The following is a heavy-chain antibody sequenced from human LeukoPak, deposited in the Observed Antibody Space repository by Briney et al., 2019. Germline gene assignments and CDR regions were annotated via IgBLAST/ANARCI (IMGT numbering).Heavy chain of an antibody. J-gene: IGHJ6*03. V-gene: IGHV1-46*01. CDR2: INPSGGST. CDR3: ARRYYDFWSGYSRGNYYYYMDV. CDR1: GYTFTSYY. Sequence: ASVKVSRKASGYTFTSYYMHWVRQAPGQGLEWMGIINPSGGSTSYAQKFQGRVTMTRDMSTSTVYMELSSLRSEDTAVYYCARRYYDFWSGYSRGNYYYYMDVWGKGTTVTVSS. D-gene: IGHD3-3*01.